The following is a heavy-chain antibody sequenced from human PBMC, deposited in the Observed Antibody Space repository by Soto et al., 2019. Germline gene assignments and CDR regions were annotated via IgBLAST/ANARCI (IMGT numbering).Heavy chain of an antibody. J-gene: IGHJ6*02. CDR2: IYYTGST. CDR3: ARLFWGDYYYGMDV. V-gene: IGHV4-31*03. D-gene: IGHD3-16*01. Sequence: PSETLSLTCTVSGDSISRGGYYWSWIRQHPGKGLEWIGYIYYTGSTYYNPSLKSRVTISVDTSKNQFSLKLSSVTAADTAVYYCARLFWGDYYYGMDVWGQGTTVTVSS. CDR1: GDSISRGGYY.